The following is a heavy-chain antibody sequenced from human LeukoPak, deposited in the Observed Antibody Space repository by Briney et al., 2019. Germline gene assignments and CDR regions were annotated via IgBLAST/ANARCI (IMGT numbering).Heavy chain of an antibody. CDR3: ARGVYSYGNNWFDP. V-gene: IGHV4-59*01. Sequence: SETLSLTCTVSGGSISSYYWSWIRQPPGKGLEWIGYIYYSGSTNYNPSLKSRVTMSVDTSKNQFSLKLRSVTAADTAVYYCARGVYSYGNNWFDPWGQGTLVTVSS. D-gene: IGHD5-18*01. J-gene: IGHJ5*02. CDR1: GGSISSYY. CDR2: IYYSGST.